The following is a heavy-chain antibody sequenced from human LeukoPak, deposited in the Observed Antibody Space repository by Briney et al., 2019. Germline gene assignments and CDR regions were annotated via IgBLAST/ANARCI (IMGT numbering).Heavy chain of an antibody. Sequence: SETLSLTCSVSGYSVTSGSYYWSWIRQPPGKGLEWIGSVYYSGSTNYNPSLKSRGTISVDTFKNQFSLRLSSVTAADTAVCYCAREGGNYFDYWGQGALVTVSS. V-gene: IGHV4-61*01. D-gene: IGHD1-26*01. CDR2: VYYSGST. CDR1: GYSVTSGSYY. CDR3: AREGGNYFDY. J-gene: IGHJ4*02.